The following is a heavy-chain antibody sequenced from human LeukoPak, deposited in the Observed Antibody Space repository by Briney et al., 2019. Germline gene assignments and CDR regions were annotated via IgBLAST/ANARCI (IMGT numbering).Heavy chain of an antibody. J-gene: IGHJ4*02. Sequence: SQTLSLTCTVSGGSISSGGYYWSWIRQHPGKGLEWIGYIYYSGSTYYNPSLKSRVTISVDTSKNQFSLKLSSVTAADTAVYYCARDRGIAAAVLGYWGQGTLVTVSS. V-gene: IGHV4-31*03. CDR2: IYYSGST. CDR1: GGSISSGGYY. CDR3: ARDRGIAAAVLGY. D-gene: IGHD6-13*01.